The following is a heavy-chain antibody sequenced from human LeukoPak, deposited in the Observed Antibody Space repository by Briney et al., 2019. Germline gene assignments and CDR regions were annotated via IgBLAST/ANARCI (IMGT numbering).Heavy chain of an antibody. V-gene: IGHV3-21*01. D-gene: IGHD4-17*01. J-gene: IGHJ4*02. CDR3: ARPASPYGDSVGNFDY. CDR1: GFTFSSYS. CDR2: ISSSSSYI. Sequence: GRSLRLSCAASGFTFSSYSMNWVRQAPGKGLEWVSSISSSSSYIYYADSVKGRFTISRDNAKNSLYLQMNSLRAEDTAVYYCARPASPYGDSVGNFDYWGQGTLVTVSS.